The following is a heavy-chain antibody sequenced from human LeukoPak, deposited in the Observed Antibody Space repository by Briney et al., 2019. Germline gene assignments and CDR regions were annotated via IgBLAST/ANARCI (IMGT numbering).Heavy chain of an antibody. J-gene: IGHJ4*02. CDR3: AREGATTAFDY. CDR2: IKQDGSEK. CDR1: GFTFSRYW. D-gene: IGHD1-26*01. V-gene: IGHV3-7*03. Sequence: GGSLRLSCAASGFTFSRYWMTWVRQAPGKGLEWVANIKQDGSEKYYVDSVKGRFTISRDNAKNSLYLQMNSLRAEDTAVYYCAREGATTAFDYWGQGTLVTVSS.